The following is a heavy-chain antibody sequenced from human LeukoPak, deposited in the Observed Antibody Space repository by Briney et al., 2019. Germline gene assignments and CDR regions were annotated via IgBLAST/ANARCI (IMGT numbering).Heavy chain of an antibody. D-gene: IGHD2-21*01. V-gene: IGHV3-23*01. Sequence: GWSLRLSCAASGFSFSSYGMHWVRPAPGKGLEWVSSIIVSGRKTYYADAVKGRFTISRDNSKNTLFLEMSSLRADDTAIYYCAKDVRSCGGGDCYGWFDPWGQGTLVTVSS. CDR2: IIVSGRKT. CDR1: GFSFSSYG. CDR3: AKDVRSCGGGDCYGWFDP. J-gene: IGHJ5*02.